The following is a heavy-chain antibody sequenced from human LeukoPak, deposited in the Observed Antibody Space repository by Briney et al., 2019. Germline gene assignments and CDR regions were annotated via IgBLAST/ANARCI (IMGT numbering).Heavy chain of an antibody. CDR2: IYYSGST. V-gene: IGHV4-31*03. CDR3: ARSQYYYDSSGPDAFDI. D-gene: IGHD3-22*01. Sequence: SETLSLTCTVSGGSISSGGYYWSWIRQHPGKGLEWIGYIYYSGSTYYNPSLKSRVTISVDTSKNQFSLKLSSVTAAGTAVYYCARSQYYYDSSGPDAFDIWGQGTMVTVSS. CDR1: GGSISSGGYY. J-gene: IGHJ3*02.